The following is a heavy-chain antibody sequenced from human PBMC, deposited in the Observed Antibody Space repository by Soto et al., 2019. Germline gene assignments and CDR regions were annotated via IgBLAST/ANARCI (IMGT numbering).Heavy chain of an antibody. CDR3: AKARAYYYDSSALGDY. V-gene: IGHV4-34*01. D-gene: IGHD3-22*01. CDR2: INHSGST. Sequence: PSETLSLTCAVYGGSFSGYYWTWIRQPPGTGLEWIGEINHSGSTNYNPSLKSRVTISVDTSKNQFSLKLTSVTAADTAVYYCAKARAYYYDSSALGDYWGQGTLVTVSS. CDR1: GGSFSGYY. J-gene: IGHJ4*02.